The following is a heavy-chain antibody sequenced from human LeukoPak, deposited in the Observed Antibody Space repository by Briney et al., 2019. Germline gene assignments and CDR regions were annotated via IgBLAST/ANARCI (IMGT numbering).Heavy chain of an antibody. CDR3: ARDPFLGSPGY. D-gene: IGHD7-27*01. Sequence: PETLSLTCTVPGGSISSYYWSWIRQPPGKGLEWIGYIFYSGSTNYNPSLKSRLTISVDTSKNQFSLKLSSVTAADTAVYYCARDPFLGSPGYWGQGTLVTVSS. J-gene: IGHJ4*02. V-gene: IGHV4-59*01. CDR1: GGSISSYY. CDR2: IFYSGST.